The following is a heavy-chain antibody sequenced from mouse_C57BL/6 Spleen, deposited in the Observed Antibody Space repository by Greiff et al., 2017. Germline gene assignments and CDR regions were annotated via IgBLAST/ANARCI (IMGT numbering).Heavy chain of an antibody. V-gene: IGHV5-16*01. J-gene: IGHJ2*01. CDR1: GFTFSDYY. D-gene: IGHD2-5*01. CDR3: ARAPPAYYSNYGYFDY. CDR2: INYDGSST. Sequence: DVHLVESEGGLVQPGSSMKLSCTASGFTFSDYYMAWVRQVPEKGLEWVANINYDGSSTYYLDSLKSRFIISRDNAKNILYLQMSSLKSEDTATYYCARAPPAYYSNYGYFDYWGQGTTLTVSS.